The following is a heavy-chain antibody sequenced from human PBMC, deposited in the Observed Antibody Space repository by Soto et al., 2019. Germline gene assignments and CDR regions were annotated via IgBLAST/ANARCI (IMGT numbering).Heavy chain of an antibody. CDR1: GDSVSSPYY. CDR3: ARSAGWYAVHS. D-gene: IGHD6-19*01. CDR2: VFHTGTT. V-gene: IGHV4-4*02. Sequence: QVQLQESGPGLVKPSGTLSLTCAVSGDSVSSPYYWCWVRQPPGKGLEWIGEVFHTGTTSYNPSLRXXVTISMDKTNHPFSLDLRSVTAADTAVYYCARSAGWYAVHSWGPGTLVIVSS. J-gene: IGHJ4*02.